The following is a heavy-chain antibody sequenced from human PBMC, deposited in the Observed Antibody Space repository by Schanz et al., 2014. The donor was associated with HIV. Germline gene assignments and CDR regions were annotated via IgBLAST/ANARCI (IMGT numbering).Heavy chain of an antibody. J-gene: IGHJ3*02. D-gene: IGHD3-16*01. CDR1: GFTFSSYG. CDR3: AKTTWGRRVDAFDI. V-gene: IGHV3-33*06. Sequence: QAQLVESGGGVVQPGRSLRLSCAASGFTFSSYGMHWVRQAPGKGLEWVAVIWNDGSNKYYADSVKGRFTISRDNSKKTLYLQMNSLRAEDTAVYYCAKTTWGRRVDAFDIWGQGTMVTVSS. CDR2: IWNDGSNK.